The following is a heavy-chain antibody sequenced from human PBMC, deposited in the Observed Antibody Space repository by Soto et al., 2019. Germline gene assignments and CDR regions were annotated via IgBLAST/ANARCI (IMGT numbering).Heavy chain of an antibody. CDR2: MNSDGSTT. J-gene: IGHJ4*02. CDR1: GFTFGNYW. V-gene: IGHV3-74*01. Sequence: LRLSCAASGFTFGNYWMHWVRQAPGKGLEWVSRMNSDGSTTNYADSVKGRFTVSRDNARNTLHLQMNSLRAEETAVYYCATAEVDYWGPGPLVTVSS. CDR3: ATAEVDY.